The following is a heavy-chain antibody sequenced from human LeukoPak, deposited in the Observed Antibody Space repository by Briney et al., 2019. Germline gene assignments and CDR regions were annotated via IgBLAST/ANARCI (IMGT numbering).Heavy chain of an antibody. J-gene: IGHJ3*02. CDR3: ARESWALDI. CDR1: GFTFSSYA. Sequence: GGSLRLSCAASGFTFSSYAMHWVRQAPGKGLEWVAVISYDGRNKYYADSVKGRFTISRDNSKNTLHLQMNSLRAEDTAVYYCARESWALDIWGQGTMVTVSS. CDR2: ISYDGRNK. V-gene: IGHV3-30*04.